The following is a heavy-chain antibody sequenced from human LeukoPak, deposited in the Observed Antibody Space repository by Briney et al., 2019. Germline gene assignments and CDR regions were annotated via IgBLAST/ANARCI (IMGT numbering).Heavy chain of an antibody. CDR2: ISSSSSYI. CDR1: GFTFSSYS. CDR3: VRAGSSGWDYYNYAMDV. V-gene: IGHV3-21*01. Sequence: AGGSLRLSCAASGFTFSSYSMNWVRQAPGKGLEWVSSISSSSSYIYYADSVKGRFTISRDNSKNSLYLQMNSLRAEDTAVYYCVRAGSSGWDYYNYAMDVWGRGTTVTVSS. D-gene: IGHD6-19*01. J-gene: IGHJ6*02.